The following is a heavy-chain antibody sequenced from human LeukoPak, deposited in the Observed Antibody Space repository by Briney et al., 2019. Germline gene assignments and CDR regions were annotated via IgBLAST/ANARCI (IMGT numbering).Heavy chain of an antibody. D-gene: IGHD4-17*01. J-gene: IGHJ4*02. CDR1: GFSFSGYW. CDR3: ARGRDYAFDS. V-gene: IGHV3-74*01. Sequence: GGSLRLSCAASGFSFSGYWVHWVRQVPGKGLVWVSQINSDGGSTSYADFVKGRFTISRDNAKNTLYLQMNSLRVEDTAVYYCARGRDYAFDSWGQGTLVTVSS. CDR2: INSDGGST.